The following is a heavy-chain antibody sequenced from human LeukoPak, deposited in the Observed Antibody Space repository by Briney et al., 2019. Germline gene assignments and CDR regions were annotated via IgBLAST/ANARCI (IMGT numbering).Heavy chain of an antibody. CDR1: GFTFSNAW. J-gene: IGHJ4*02. CDR3: TSLFPATYYVWGSYRWVDY. Sequence: KAGGSLRLSCAASGFTFSNAWMSWVRQAPGKGLEWVGRIKSKTDGGRTDYAAPVKGRFTISRDDSKNTLYLQMNSLKTEDTAVYYCTSLFPATYYVWGSYRWVDYWGQGTLVTVSS. CDR2: IKSKTDGGRT. V-gene: IGHV3-15*01. D-gene: IGHD3-16*02.